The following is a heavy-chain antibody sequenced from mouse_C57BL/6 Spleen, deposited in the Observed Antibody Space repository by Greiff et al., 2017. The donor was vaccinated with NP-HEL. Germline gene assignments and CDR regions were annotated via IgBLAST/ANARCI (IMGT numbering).Heavy chain of an antibody. Sequence: QVQLQQSGAELVKPGASVKISCKASGYAFSSYWMNWVKQRPGKGLEWIGQIYPGDGDTNYNGKFKGKATLTADNSSSTAYMQLSSRTSEDSAVYFCARGGSNPYYFDYWGQGTTLTVSS. CDR1: GYAFSSYW. J-gene: IGHJ2*01. V-gene: IGHV1-80*01. CDR2: IYPGDGDT. D-gene: IGHD1-1*01. CDR3: ARGGSNPYYFDY.